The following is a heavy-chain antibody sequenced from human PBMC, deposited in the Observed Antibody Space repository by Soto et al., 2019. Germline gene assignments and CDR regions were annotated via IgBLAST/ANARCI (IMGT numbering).Heavy chain of an antibody. CDR3: ARIRANDYEIDY. D-gene: IGHD4-17*01. Sequence: EVQLVESGGGLVQPGGSLRLSCAASGFTFGFYWMTWVRQAPGKGLEWVANIKRDGSEQYYVDSVKGRFTISRDNAKNSLFLQMNSLRAVDTAIYYCARIRANDYEIDYWGQGTLVTVSS. CDR2: IKRDGSEQ. J-gene: IGHJ4*02. V-gene: IGHV3-7*03. CDR1: GFTFGFYW.